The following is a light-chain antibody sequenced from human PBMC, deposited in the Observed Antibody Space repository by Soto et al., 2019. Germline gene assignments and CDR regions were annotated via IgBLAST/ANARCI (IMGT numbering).Light chain of an antibody. CDR3: QQSYSTPIT. V-gene: IGKV1-39*01. CDR2: AAS. Sequence: DIQMPPSPTSLSASVGDRVIITFLASQTISSHLNWYQQKPGKAPNLLVYAASSLQSGVPSRFTGSGSGTDFTLTISSLQPEDFATYCCQQSYSTPITFGQGTRLEIK. J-gene: IGKJ5*01. CDR1: QTISSH.